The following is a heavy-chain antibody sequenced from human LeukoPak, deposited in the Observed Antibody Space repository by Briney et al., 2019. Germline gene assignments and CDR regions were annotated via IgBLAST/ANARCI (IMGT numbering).Heavy chain of an antibody. CDR1: GYSFSNYW. V-gene: IGHV5-51*01. Sequence: GESLKISCKGSGYSFSNYWIAWVRQTPGKGLEWMGIIYPGDSDTKYSRSFQGQVIISADKSTTTAYLQWSSLKASDTAMYYCARRQAAAVNWFDSWGQGTLVTVSS. CDR2: IYPGDSDT. J-gene: IGHJ5*01. CDR3: ARRQAAAVNWFDS. D-gene: IGHD6-25*01.